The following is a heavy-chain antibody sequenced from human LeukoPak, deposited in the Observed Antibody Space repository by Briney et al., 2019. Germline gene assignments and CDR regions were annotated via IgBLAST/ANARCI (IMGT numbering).Heavy chain of an antibody. D-gene: IGHD4-17*01. CDR2: INHSGST. CDR1: GGSFSGYY. J-gene: IGHJ6*03. V-gene: IGHV4-34*01. Sequence: PSETLSLTCAVYGGSFSGYYWSWIRQPPGKGLEWIGEINHSGSTNYNPSLKSRVTISVDTSKNQFSLKLSSVTAADTAVYYCARGRGKVRKTTVTPLGYMDVWGKGTTVTVSS. CDR3: ARGRGKVRKTTVTPLGYMDV.